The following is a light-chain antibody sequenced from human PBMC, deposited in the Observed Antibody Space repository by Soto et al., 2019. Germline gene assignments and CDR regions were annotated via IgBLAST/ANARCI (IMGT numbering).Light chain of an antibody. CDR3: CSYASNNILV. J-gene: IGLJ2*01. CDR2: DVN. CDR1: SRDVGSYNY. V-gene: IGLV2-11*01. Sequence: QSVLTQPRSVSGSPGQSLTISCTGASRDVGSYNYVSWYQQYPGKSPKVLIYDVNQRPSGVPDRFSGSKSGNTASLSISGLQAADEADYYCCSYASNNILVCGGGTKLTVL.